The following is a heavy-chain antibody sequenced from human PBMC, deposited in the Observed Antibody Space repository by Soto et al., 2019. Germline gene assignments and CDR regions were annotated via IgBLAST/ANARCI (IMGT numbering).Heavy chain of an antibody. D-gene: IGHD1-1*01. CDR2: ISSSGSYT. Sequence: GGSLRLSCATSGFTFSDFYMSWVRQAPGQGLEWVAYISSSGSYTYYADSVRGRFTTSRDNTRNSLYLHMDSLRAGDTATYYCVRGTPTPGLDIWGRGTTVTVSS. CDR1: GFTFSDFY. V-gene: IGHV3-11*03. J-gene: IGHJ6*02. CDR3: VRGTPTPGLDI.